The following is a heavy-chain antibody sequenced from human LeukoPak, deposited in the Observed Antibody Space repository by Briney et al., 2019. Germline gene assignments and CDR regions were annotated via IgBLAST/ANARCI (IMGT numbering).Heavy chain of an antibody. Sequence: GGSLRLSCAASGFSVSNIYMSWVRQAPGKGLEWVSVIHPGGQIYYAESLKGRFTISRDNSKNTVYLHMNSLRAEDTAVYHCARGPGYGSGADYGNYWGQGTLVTVSS. D-gene: IGHD4/OR15-4a*01. CDR3: ARGPGYGSGADYGNY. CDR1: GFSVSNIY. V-gene: IGHV3-66*01. CDR2: IHPGGQI. J-gene: IGHJ4*02.